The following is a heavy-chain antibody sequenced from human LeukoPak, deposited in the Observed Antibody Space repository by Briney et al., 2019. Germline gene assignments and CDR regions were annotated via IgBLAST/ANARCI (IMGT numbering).Heavy chain of an antibody. CDR3: ARGSSMITFGGVIAPYYFDY. V-gene: IGHV1-3*01. D-gene: IGHD3-16*02. Sequence: GASVKVSCKASGYTFTSYAMHWVRQAPGQRLEWMGWINAGNGNTKYSQKFQGRVTITRDTSASTAYMELSSLRSEDTAVYYCARGSSMITFGGVIAPYYFDYWGQGTLVTVSS. CDR1: GYTFTSYA. J-gene: IGHJ4*02. CDR2: INAGNGNT.